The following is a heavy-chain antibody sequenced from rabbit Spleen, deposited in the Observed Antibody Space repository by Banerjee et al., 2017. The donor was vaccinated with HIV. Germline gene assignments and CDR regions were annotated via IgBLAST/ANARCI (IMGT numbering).Heavy chain of an antibody. J-gene: IGHJ4*01. Sequence: EESGGGLVRPEGSLTLTCTASGLDFSSGYWICWVRQAPGEGLEWIACIHAGDGSTYYASWAKGRFTISSASSTTVTLQMTSLTAADTATYFCARDEPFSSRFSFALWGPGTLVTVS. V-gene: IGHV1S45*01. CDR1: GLDFSSGYW. CDR3: ARDEPFSSRFSFAL. D-gene: IGHD1-1*01. CDR2: IHAGDGST.